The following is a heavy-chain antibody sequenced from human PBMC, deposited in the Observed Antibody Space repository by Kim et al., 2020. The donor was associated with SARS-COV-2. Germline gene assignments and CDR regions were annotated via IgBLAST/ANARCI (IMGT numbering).Heavy chain of an antibody. Sequence: SETLSLTCTVSGGSVSSGSYYWSWIRQPPGKGLEWIGYIYYSGSTNYNPSLKSRVTISVDTSKNQFSLKLSSVTAADTAVYYCARVSGDDWSIYRGAVDVWGHGPPVTVSS. CDR3: ARVSGDDWSIYRGAVDV. J-gene: IGHJ6*02. CDR1: GGSVSSGSYY. D-gene: IGHD3-9*01. V-gene: IGHV4-61*01. CDR2: IYYSGST.